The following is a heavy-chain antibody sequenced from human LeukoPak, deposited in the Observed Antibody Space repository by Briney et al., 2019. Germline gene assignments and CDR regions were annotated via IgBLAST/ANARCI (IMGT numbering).Heavy chain of an antibody. J-gene: IGHJ4*02. CDR2: ISNSGGST. CDR1: GFTFSSYA. V-gene: IGHV3-23*01. CDR3: AKRASGSGTSLYYFDY. Sequence: GGSLRLSCAASGFTFSSYAMSWVRQAPGKGLEWVSVISNSGGSTFYADSVKGRFTISRDNSKNTVYLQMNSLRAEDTAVYYCAKRASGSGTSLYYFDYWGQGTLVTVSS. D-gene: IGHD3-10*01.